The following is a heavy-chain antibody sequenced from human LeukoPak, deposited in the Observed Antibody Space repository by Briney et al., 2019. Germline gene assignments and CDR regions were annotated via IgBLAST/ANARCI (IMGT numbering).Heavy chain of an antibody. CDR1: GFIFSNYA. CDR3: AKVHGVPY. CDR2: ISFDGSKK. Sequence: GGSLRLSCAASGFIFSNYAMHWVRQPPGMGLEWVAVISFDGSKKDYIDSGKGRFTFSRDNSKNTLFLQMNSLRVEDTALYYCAKVHGVPYWGQGTLVTVSS. V-gene: IGHV3-30*04. J-gene: IGHJ4*02. D-gene: IGHD1-1*01.